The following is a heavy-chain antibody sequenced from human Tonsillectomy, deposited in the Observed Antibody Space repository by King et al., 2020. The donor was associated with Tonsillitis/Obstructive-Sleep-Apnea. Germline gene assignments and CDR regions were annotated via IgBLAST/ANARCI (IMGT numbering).Heavy chain of an antibody. CDR2: IYYSGST. CDR1: GGSISSSSNY. Sequence: QLQESGPGLVKPSETLSLTCTVSGGSISSSSNYWGWIRQPPGKGLEWIGSIYYSGSTYYNPSLKSRVTISVDTSKNQFSLKVSSVTAADTAVYYCARPDTPMVTFDYWGQGTLVTVSS. V-gene: IGHV4-39*01. CDR3: ARPDTPMVTFDY. D-gene: IGHD5-18*01. J-gene: IGHJ4*02.